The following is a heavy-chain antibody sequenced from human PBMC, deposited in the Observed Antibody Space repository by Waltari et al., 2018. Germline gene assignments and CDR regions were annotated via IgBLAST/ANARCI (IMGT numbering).Heavy chain of an antibody. D-gene: IGHD2-2*01. J-gene: IGHJ5*02. CDR3: ARPKWRTSWKMGEFDP. CDR2: IYSSGST. V-gene: IGHV4-4*07. CDR1: GGSISGNY. Sequence: QVQLQESGPGLVKPSETLSLTCIVSGGSISGNYWTWIRQPAGKGLEWIGRIYSSGSTNYNPSLKSRVAMSIDTSKNQFSLKLTSVTAADTAVYYCARPKWRTSWKMGEFDPWGQGPWSPSPQ.